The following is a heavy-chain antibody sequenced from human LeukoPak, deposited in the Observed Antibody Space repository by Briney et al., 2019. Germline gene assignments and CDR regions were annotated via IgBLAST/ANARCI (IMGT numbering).Heavy chain of an antibody. CDR1: GYTFTSYG. V-gene: IGHV1-18*01. J-gene: IGHJ5*02. Sequence: ASVKVSCKASGYTFTSYGISWVRQAPGQGVEWMGWISAYNGNTNYAQKLQGRVTMTPDTSTSTAYMRLRSLRSDDTAVYYCARDGCSSTSCMENWFDPWGQGTLVTVSS. CDR3: ARDGCSSTSCMENWFDP. D-gene: IGHD2-2*01. CDR2: ISAYNGNT.